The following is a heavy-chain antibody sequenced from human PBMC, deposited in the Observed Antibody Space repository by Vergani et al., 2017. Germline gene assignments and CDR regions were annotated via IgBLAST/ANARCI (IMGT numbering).Heavy chain of an antibody. CDR1: GFTFSSYS. CDR3: AGDTLTAMGDY. V-gene: IGHV3-21*01. CDR2: SSSSSSYI. Sequence: EVQLVESGGGLVKPGGSLRLSCAASGFTFSSYSMNWVRQAPGKGLECVSSSSSSSSYIYYADSVKGRFTISRDNAKNSLYLQMNSLRAEDTAVYYCAGDTLTAMGDYWGQGTLVTVSS. J-gene: IGHJ4*02. D-gene: IGHD5-18*01.